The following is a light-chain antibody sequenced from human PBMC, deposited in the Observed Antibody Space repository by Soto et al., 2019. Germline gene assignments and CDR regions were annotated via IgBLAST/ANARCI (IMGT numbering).Light chain of an antibody. V-gene: IGKV4-1*01. Sequence: DIVMTQSPDSLAVSLGERATINCKSSQTILYSSNNKNYLAWYQQKPGQPPKLLIYWASTRESGVPDRFSGSGSGTDFTLTINTLQAEEVAVYYCQQYYTTPLTFGGGTKVEIK. J-gene: IGKJ4*01. CDR2: WAS. CDR1: QTILYSSNNKNY. CDR3: QQYYTTPLT.